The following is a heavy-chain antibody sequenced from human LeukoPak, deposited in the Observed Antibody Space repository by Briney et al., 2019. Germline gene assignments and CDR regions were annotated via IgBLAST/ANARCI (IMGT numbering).Heavy chain of an antibody. D-gene: IGHD2-2*01. CDR3: ARYSPDVVVAPSAQFDY. CDR2: IYPGDSDT. J-gene: IGHJ4*02. CDR1: GYTFSSYW. Sequence: GEPLKISCRASGYTFSSYWIAWMRQMPGKGLEWMGIIYPGDSDTRYSPSFEGQVTISADKTISPAYLQWNSLKASDTATYYCARYSPDVVVAPSAQFDYWGQGTLVTVSS. V-gene: IGHV5-51*01.